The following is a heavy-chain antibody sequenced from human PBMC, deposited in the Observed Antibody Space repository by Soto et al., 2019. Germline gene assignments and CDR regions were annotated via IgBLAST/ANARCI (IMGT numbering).Heavy chain of an antibody. Sequence: QVQLVESGGGVVQPGRSLRLSCAASGFTFSSYGMHWVRQAPGKGLERVAVIWYEGSKKYYADSVKGRFSISRENSKNTLYLQRTSLRAEDTAVYYCARDRPEGWTGYWYWGQGTLVTVSS. CDR3: ARDRPEGWTGYWY. V-gene: IGHV3-33*01. CDR1: GFTFSSYG. J-gene: IGHJ4*02. D-gene: IGHD6-13*01. CDR2: IWYEGSKK.